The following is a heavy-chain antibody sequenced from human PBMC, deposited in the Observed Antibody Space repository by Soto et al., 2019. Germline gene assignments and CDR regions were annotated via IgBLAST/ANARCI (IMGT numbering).Heavy chain of an antibody. CDR1: GGTFSSYA. Sequence: QVQLVQSGAEVKKPGSSVKVSCKASGGTFSSYAISWVRQAPGQGLEWMGGIIPISGTANYAQKFQGSVTITADESTSTAYMELSSLRSEDTAVYYCARSQGSSTSLEIYYYYNYGMDVWGQGTTVTVSS. D-gene: IGHD2-2*01. J-gene: IGHJ6*02. CDR2: IIPISGTA. CDR3: ARSQGSSTSLEIYYYYNYGMDV. V-gene: IGHV1-69*01.